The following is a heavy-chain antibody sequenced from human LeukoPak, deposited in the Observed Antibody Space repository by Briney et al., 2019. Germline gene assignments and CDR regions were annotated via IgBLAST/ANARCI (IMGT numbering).Heavy chain of an antibody. CDR2: SYYNGNT. Sequence: SETLSLTCTVSGGSITNYYWSWIRQPPGKGLEWIGFSYYNGNTNYNPSLKSRVTISVDMSKNQFSLSLRSVTAADTALYYCARGGLTIFGVVNYMDVWGKGTTVTVSS. CDR1: GGSITNYY. V-gene: IGHV4-59*01. J-gene: IGHJ6*03. CDR3: ARGGLTIFGVVNYMDV. D-gene: IGHD3-3*01.